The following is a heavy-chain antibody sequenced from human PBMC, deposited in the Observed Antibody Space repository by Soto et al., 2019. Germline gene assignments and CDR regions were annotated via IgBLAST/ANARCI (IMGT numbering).Heavy chain of an antibody. D-gene: IGHD2-2*01. Sequence: QVQLVQSGAEVKKPGASVKVSCKASGYTFTSYGISWVRQAPGQGLEWMGWISAYNGNTNYAQKLQGRVTMTTDTSASTVYMALRSLTADDTAVYCCAKGPCYEVDNWGQGSVVMVTS. J-gene: IGHJ4*02. CDR3: AKGPCYEVDN. CDR1: GYTFTSYG. V-gene: IGHV1-18*01. CDR2: ISAYNGNT.